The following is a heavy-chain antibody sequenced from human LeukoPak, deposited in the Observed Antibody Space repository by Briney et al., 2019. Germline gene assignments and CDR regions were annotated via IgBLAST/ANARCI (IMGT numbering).Heavy chain of an antibody. CDR3: ARDYYYYYGMDV. V-gene: IGHV3-23*01. CDR1: GFTFSSYA. J-gene: IGHJ6*02. CDR2: ISGSGGST. Sequence: GGSLRLSCAASGFTFSSYAMSWVRQAPGKGLEWVSAISGSGGSTYYADSVKGRFTISRDNSKNTLYLQMNSLRAEDTAVYYCARDYYYYYGMDVWGQGTTVTVSS.